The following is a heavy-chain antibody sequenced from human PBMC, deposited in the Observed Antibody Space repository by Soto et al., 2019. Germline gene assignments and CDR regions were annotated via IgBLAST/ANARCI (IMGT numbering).Heavy chain of an antibody. J-gene: IGHJ6*02. Sequence: EVQLLESGGGLVQPGGSLRLSCETSGFSFNTYAMTWVRQAPGMGLEWVAVINYSGRTTFHAQSVKGRFTISRDNSRNTVFLQMDRLGAEDTAVYYCVKQRGSGKTYYYNMGVWCLGTTVIVSS. CDR2: INYSGRTT. CDR3: VKQRGSGKTYYYNMGV. CDR1: GFSFNTYA. V-gene: IGHV3-23*01. D-gene: IGHD3-10*01.